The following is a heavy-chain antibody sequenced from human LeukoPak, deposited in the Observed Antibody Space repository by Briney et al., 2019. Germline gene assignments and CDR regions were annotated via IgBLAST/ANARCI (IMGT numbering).Heavy chain of an antibody. D-gene: IGHD3-22*01. V-gene: IGHV3-30-3*01. J-gene: IGHJ4*02. CDR1: GFTFSSYA. Sequence: GRSLRLSCAASGFTFSSYAMHWVRQAPGKGLEWVAVISYDGSNKYYADSVKGRFTISRDNSKNTLYLQMNSLRAEDTAAYYCARVLSRGMSSGYYSPFDYWGQGTLVTVSS. CDR3: ARVLSRGMSSGYYSPFDY. CDR2: ISYDGSNK.